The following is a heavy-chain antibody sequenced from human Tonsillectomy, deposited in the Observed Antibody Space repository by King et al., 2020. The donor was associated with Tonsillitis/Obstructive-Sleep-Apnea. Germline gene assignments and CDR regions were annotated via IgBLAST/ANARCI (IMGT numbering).Heavy chain of an antibody. V-gene: IGHV3-15*01. Sequence: VQLVESGGGLVKPGGSLRLSCAASGFTFTNAWMSWVRQAPGKGLEWVGRIKSKIDGGTTDYAAPVKGRFTISRDDSRNTLYLQMNSLKTEDTAVYYCTKDRDGLGDTSFDYWGQGTLVTVSS. CDR2: IKSKIDGGTT. CDR3: TKDRDGLGDTSFDY. J-gene: IGHJ4*02. D-gene: IGHD3-10*01. CDR1: GFTFTNAW.